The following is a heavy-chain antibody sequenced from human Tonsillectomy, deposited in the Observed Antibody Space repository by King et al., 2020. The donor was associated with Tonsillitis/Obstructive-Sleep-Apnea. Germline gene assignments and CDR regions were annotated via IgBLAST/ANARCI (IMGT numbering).Heavy chain of an antibody. CDR2: IYWVDDK. CDR3: AHTALYSRSSEGTLDFDY. V-gene: IGHV2-5*02. CDR1: GFSLSTSGVC. Sequence: TLKESCPTLLKPTQTLTLTFTFSGFSLSTSGVCVGWIRQTPGKALEWLALIYWVDDKCYSPSLKSRLTITKDTSKNQVVLTMTNMDPVDTATYYCAHTALYSRSSEGTLDFDYWGQGTLVTVSS. D-gene: IGHD6-6*01. J-gene: IGHJ4*02.